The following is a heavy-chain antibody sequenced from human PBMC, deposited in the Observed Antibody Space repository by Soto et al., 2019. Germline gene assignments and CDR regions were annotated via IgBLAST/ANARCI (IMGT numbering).Heavy chain of an antibody. CDR2: ISYDDGINK. CDR3: ARGPDTSTDYYGPFEY. J-gene: IGHJ4*02. D-gene: IGHD3-9*01. Sequence: GGSLRLSCAASGFPFSSYTMHWVRQAPGKGLEWVAFISYDDGINKYYADSVKGRFIISRHDSMNSVYLQMNSLKTEDTAVYNCARGPDTSTDYYGPFEYWGQGILVTVSS. V-gene: IGHV3-30-3*01. CDR1: GFPFSSYT.